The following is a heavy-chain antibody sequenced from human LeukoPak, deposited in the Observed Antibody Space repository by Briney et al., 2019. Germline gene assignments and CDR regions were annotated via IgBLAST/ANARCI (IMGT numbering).Heavy chain of an antibody. Sequence: SSETLSLTCTVSGGSISSYYWSWIRQPPGKGLEWIGSIYYSGSTYYNPSLKSRVTISVDTSKNQFSLKLSSVTAADTAVYYCAREFRVYYYMDVWGKGTTVTVSS. CDR1: GGSISSYY. J-gene: IGHJ6*03. CDR3: AREFRVYYYMDV. CDR2: IYYSGST. V-gene: IGHV4-59*12.